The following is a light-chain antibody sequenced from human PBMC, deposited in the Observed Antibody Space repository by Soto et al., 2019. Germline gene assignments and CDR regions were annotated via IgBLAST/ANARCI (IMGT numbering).Light chain of an antibody. V-gene: IGKV1-5*01. J-gene: IGKJ5*01. CDR3: QQYITYST. CDR2: DAS. Sequence: DIQMTQSPSSRSSSFGDRVTITCRASQSLRGWFAWYQQRPGKAPKALIYDASTLASGVPSRFNGSGSGTEFTLTISRMQPDDFATYYCQQYITYSTFGQGTRLEI. CDR1: QSLRGW.